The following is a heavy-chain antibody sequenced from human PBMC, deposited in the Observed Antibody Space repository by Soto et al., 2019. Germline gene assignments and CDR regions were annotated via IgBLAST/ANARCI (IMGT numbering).Heavy chain of an antibody. CDR1: GGSISSYY. CDR2: IYYSGST. CDR3: ASRIAAAGMGADYFDY. V-gene: IGHV4-59*08. J-gene: IGHJ4*02. Sequence: LSETLSLTCTVSGGSISSYYWSWIRQPPGKGLEWIGYIYYSGSTNYNPSLKSRVTISVDTSKNQFSLKLSSVTAADTAVYYCASRIAAAGMGADYFDYWGQGTLVTVSS. D-gene: IGHD6-13*01.